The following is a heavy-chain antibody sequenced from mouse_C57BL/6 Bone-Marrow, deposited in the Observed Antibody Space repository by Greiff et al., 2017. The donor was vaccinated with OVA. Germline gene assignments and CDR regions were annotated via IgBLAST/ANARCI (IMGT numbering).Heavy chain of an antibody. J-gene: IGHJ1*03. CDR2: IDPNSGGT. Sequence: QVQLQQPGAELVKPGASVKLSCKASGYTFTSYCMRWVKQRPGRGLEWIGRIDPNSGGTKYNEKFKSKATLTVDKSSSTAYMQLSSLTSEDSSVDYCARPYYGNDHWYFDVWGTGTTVTVSS. CDR3: ARPYYGNDHWYFDV. CDR1: GYTFTSYC. D-gene: IGHD2-2*01. V-gene: IGHV1-72*01.